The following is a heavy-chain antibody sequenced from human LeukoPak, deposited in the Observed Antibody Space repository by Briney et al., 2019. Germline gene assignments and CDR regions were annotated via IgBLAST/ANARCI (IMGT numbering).Heavy chain of an antibody. V-gene: IGHV3-30*01. Sequence: GSLRLSCAASGFTFSSYAMHWVRQAPGKGLEWVAVISYDGSNKYYADSVKGRFTISRDNSKNTLYLQMNSLRAEDTAVYYCARDGRNRSSSFPLYWGQGTLVTVSS. CDR1: GFTFSSYA. CDR3: ARDGRNRSSSFPLY. CDR2: ISYDGSNK. J-gene: IGHJ4*02. D-gene: IGHD6-6*01.